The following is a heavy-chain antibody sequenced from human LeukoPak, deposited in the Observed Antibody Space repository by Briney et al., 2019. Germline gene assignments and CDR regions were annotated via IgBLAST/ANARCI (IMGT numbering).Heavy chain of an antibody. Sequence: PGGSLRLSCAASGFTFSDYYMSWIRQAPGKGLEWVSYISSSGSTIYYADSVKGRFTISRDNAKNSLYLQMNSLRAEDTAVYYCARGGIVATSNYYYYYGMDVWGQGTTVTVSS. CDR3: ARGGIVATSNYYYYYGMDV. J-gene: IGHJ6*02. D-gene: IGHD5-12*01. CDR2: ISSSGSTI. V-gene: IGHV3-11*01. CDR1: GFTFSDYY.